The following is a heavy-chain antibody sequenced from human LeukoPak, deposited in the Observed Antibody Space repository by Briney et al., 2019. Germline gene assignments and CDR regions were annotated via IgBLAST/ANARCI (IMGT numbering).Heavy chain of an antibody. Sequence: GGSLRLSCAASGFTFSTYWMTWVRQAPGKGLEWVAIISYDGSNKYYADSVQGRFTISRDNSKNTLYLQMNSLRAEDTAVYYCAKDLGGGSGCYDLWGRGTLVTVSS. CDR3: AKDLGGGSGCYDL. J-gene: IGHJ2*01. CDR2: ISYDGSNK. V-gene: IGHV3-30*18. CDR1: GFTFSTYW. D-gene: IGHD6-19*01.